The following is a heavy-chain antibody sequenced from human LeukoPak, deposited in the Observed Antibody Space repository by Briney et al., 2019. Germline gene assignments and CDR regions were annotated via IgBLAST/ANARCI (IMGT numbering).Heavy chain of an antibody. CDR3: ARATVAGRGGFDY. J-gene: IGHJ4*02. V-gene: IGHV3-33*01. Sequence: GGSLRLSCAASGFTFSSCGMHWVRQAPGKGLEWVAVIWYDGTNKYYADSVKGRFTISRDNAKNSLYLEMSSLRDEDTAVYYCARATVAGRGGFDYWGQGTPVTVSS. D-gene: IGHD6-19*01. CDR1: GFTFSSCG. CDR2: IWYDGTNK.